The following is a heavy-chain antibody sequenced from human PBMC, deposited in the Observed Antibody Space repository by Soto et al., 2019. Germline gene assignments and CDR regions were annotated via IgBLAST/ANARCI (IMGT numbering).Heavy chain of an antibody. CDR2: INHSGST. V-gene: IGHV4-34*01. J-gene: IGHJ6*02. CDR3: ARRRYYGSGSYYKRPYGMDV. Sequence: PSETLSLTCAVYGGSFSGYYRSWIRQPPGKGLEWIGEINHSGSTNYNPSLKSRVTISVDTSKNQFSLKLSSVTAADTAVYYCARRRYYGSGSYYKRPYGMDVWGQGTTVTVSS. D-gene: IGHD3-10*01. CDR1: GGSFSGYY.